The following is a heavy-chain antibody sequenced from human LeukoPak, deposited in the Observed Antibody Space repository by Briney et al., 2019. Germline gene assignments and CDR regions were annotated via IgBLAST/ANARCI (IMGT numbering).Heavy chain of an antibody. J-gene: IGHJ6*03. Sequence: GASVKVSCKASGYTFTSYDINWVRQATGQGLEWMGWMNPNSGNTGYAQKFQGRVTMTTNTSISTAYMELSSLRSEDTAVYFCARKGPANYYYYYMDVWGKGTTVTVSS. CDR2: MNPNSGNT. V-gene: IGHV1-8*01. D-gene: IGHD2-2*01. CDR1: GYTFTSYD. CDR3: ARKGPANYYYYYMDV.